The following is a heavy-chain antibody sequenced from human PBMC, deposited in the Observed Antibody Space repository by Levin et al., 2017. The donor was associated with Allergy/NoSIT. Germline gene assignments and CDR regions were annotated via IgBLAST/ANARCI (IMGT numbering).Heavy chain of an antibody. V-gene: IGHV4-39*01. CDR1: GGSISSSSYY. J-gene: IGHJ2*01. CDR3: ARQGVVLRYFDWLPHMMDWYFDL. Sequence: PSQTLSLTCTVSGGSISSSSYYWGWIRQPPGKGLEWIGSIYYSGSTYYNPSLKSRATISVDTSKNQFSLKLSSVTAADTAVYYCARQGVVLRYFDWLPHMMDWYFDLWGRGTLVTVSS. CDR2: IYYSGST. D-gene: IGHD3-9*01.